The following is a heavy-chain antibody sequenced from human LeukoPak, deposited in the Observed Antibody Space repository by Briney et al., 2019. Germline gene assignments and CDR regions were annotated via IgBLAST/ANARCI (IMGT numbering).Heavy chain of an antibody. CDR2: IYYSEST. J-gene: IGHJ6*04. D-gene: IGHD2-2*01. CDR1: TVSVSSGSYY. Sequence: SETMSLTCTVSTVSVSSGSYYWSWLRQPPGKGLEWIGYIYYSESTNYNPSLKSRVTISVDTSKNQFSLKLSSVTAADTAVYYCARDQVVPAAGARYYYYGMDVWGKGTTVTVSS. V-gene: IGHV4-61*01. CDR3: ARDQVVPAAGARYYYYGMDV.